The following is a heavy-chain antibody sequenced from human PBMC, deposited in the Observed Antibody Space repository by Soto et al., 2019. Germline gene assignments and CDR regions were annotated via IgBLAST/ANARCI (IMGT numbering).Heavy chain of an antibody. J-gene: IGHJ4*02. CDR1: GFTVISNY. D-gene: IGHD5-18*01. V-gene: IGHV3-53*03. Sequence: GGSLRLSCGVSGFTVISNYMSWVRQPPGKGLEWVSLIYSDGRTYYADSVKGRFTISRDNSQKTLYLQLDSLRVEDTALYYCARGGPRENTYGLDYWGQGTLVTVSS. CDR2: IYSDGRT. CDR3: ARGGPRENTYGLDY.